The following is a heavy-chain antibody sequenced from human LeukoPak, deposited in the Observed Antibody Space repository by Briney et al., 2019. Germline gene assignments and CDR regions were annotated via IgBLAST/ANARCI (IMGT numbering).Heavy chain of an antibody. CDR3: IRDFRSADL. CDR2: IYVDGRAT. Sequence: GGSLRLSCVASGFTFSNYWMHWVRQPPGKGLVWVSRIYVDGRATNYADSVKGRFTISRDNAKNTVYLEMNSLSVEDTATYYCIRDFRSADLWGQGTLVTVTS. J-gene: IGHJ5*02. CDR1: GFTFSNYW. V-gene: IGHV3-74*01.